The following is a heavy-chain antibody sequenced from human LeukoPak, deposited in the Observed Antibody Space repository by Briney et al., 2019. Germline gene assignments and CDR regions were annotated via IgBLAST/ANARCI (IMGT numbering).Heavy chain of an antibody. D-gene: IGHD1-26*01. Sequence: SEALSLTCTVSGGSIRSSYYYWGWIRQPPGKGLEWIGSIYDSGSTYYNPSLKSRVTISVDTSKNQFSLKLKSVTAADTAVYYRARHYRPWGQGTLVTVSS. CDR3: ARHYRP. CDR1: GGSIRSSYYY. V-gene: IGHV4-39*01. CDR2: IYDSGST. J-gene: IGHJ5*02.